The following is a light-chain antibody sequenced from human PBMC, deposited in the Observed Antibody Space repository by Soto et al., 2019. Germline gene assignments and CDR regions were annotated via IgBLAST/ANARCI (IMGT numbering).Light chain of an antibody. CDR1: QSIGSY. V-gene: IGKV3-11*01. CDR3: QQRSSGYS. Sequence: EIVLTQSPATLSLSPGERATLSCRASQSIGSYLAWYQQKPGRAPRLLIYDASNRASGLPARFSGSGSGTDFTLTISSLEPEDFAVYYCQQRSSGYSFGQGTKLESK. J-gene: IGKJ2*03. CDR2: DAS.